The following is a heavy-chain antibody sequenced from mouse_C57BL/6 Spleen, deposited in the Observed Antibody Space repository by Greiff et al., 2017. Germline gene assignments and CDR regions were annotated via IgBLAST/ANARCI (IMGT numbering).Heavy chain of an antibody. V-gene: IGHV1-7*01. D-gene: IGHD2-4*01. CDR1: GYTFTSYW. CDR3: ARSGYDYDGLFAY. J-gene: IGHJ3*01. CDR2: INPSSGYT. Sequence: VQLQQSGAELAKPGASVKLSCKASGYTFTSYWMHWVKQRPGQGLEWIGYINPSSGYTKYNQKFKDKSTLTADKSSSTAYMQLSSLTYEDSAVYYCARSGYDYDGLFAYWGQGTLVTVSA.